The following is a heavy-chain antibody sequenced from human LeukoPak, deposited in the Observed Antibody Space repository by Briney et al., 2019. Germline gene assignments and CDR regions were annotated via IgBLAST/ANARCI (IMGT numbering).Heavy chain of an antibody. CDR3: ARALHKWEEDAFDI. J-gene: IGHJ3*02. Sequence: GASVTVSCKASGYTFTGYYMHWVRQAPGQGVEWMGWINPNSGGTNYAQKFQGRVTMTRDTAISTAYMELSRLRSDDTAVYYCARALHKWEEDAFDIWGQGTMVTVSS. CDR2: INPNSGGT. D-gene: IGHD1-26*01. CDR1: GYTFTGYY. V-gene: IGHV1-2*02.